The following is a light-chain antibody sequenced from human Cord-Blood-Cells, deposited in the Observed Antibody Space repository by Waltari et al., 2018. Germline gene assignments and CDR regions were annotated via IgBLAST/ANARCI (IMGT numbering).Light chain of an antibody. Sequence: AIRMTQSPSSFSASTGDRATITCRASQGISSYLAWYQQKPGKAPKRLIYAASTLQSGVPSSFSGSGSGTDCTLPISCLQSEDFATYYCQQYYSYPITFGQGTRLEIK. CDR1: QGISSY. J-gene: IGKJ5*01. V-gene: IGKV1-8*01. CDR3: QQYYSYPIT. CDR2: AAS.